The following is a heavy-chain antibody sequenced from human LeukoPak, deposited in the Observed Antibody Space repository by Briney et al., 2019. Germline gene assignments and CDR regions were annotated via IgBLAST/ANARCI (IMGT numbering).Heavy chain of an antibody. J-gene: IGHJ2*01. D-gene: IGHD3-22*01. CDR2: IYYSGST. CDR1: GGSISSSSYY. Sequence: PSETLSLTCTVSGGSISSSSYYWGWIRQPPGKGLEWIGSIYYSGSTYYNPSLKSRVTISVDTSKNQLSLKLSSVTAADTAVYYCARSYYYDSSGYPWYFDLWGRGTLVTVSS. V-gene: IGHV4-39*01. CDR3: ARSYYYDSSGYPWYFDL.